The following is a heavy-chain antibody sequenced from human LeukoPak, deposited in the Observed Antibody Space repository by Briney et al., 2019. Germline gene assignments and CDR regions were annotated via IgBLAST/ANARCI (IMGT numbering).Heavy chain of an antibody. V-gene: IGHV3-21*06. D-gene: IGHD2-2*01. CDR2: ISFSSTHI. Sequence: PGGSLRLSCAASGFIFSNYGMSWVRQAPGKGLEWVSSISFSSTHIYYADSIQGRFTISRDNAENSLYLQMNSLRAEDTAVYYCAKDLSMPQDYYMDVWGKGTTVTVSS. CDR1: GFIFSNYG. J-gene: IGHJ6*03. CDR3: AKDLSMPQDYYMDV.